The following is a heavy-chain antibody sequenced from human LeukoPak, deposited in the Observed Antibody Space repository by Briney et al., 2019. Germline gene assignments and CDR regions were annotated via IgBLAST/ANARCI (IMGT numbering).Heavy chain of an antibody. D-gene: IGHD6-19*01. V-gene: IGHV3-21*01. J-gene: IGHJ4*02. CDR3: ARGSSGWSALEDC. CDR1: GFTFSSYS. CDR2: ISSSSSYI. Sequence: GGSLRLSCAASGFTFSSYSMNWVRKAPGKGLEWVSSISSSSSYIYYADSVKGRFTISRDNAKNSLYLQMNSLRAEDTAVYYCARGSSGWSALEDCWGQGTLVTVSS.